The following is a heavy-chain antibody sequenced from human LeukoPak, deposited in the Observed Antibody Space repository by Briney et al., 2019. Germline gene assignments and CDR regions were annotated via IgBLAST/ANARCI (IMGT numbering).Heavy chain of an antibody. CDR1: GFTFSSYW. CDR3: ARGPSGWGSLDS. J-gene: IGHJ4*02. CDR2: INSDGSST. D-gene: IGHD7-27*01. V-gene: IGHV3-74*01. Sequence: PGGSLRLSCAASGFTFSSYWMHWIRQAPGKGLVWVSRINSDGSSTNYADSVKGRFTISSDNAKRTLYLQVKSLRAEDTAVYYCARGPSGWGSLDSWGQGTLVTVSS.